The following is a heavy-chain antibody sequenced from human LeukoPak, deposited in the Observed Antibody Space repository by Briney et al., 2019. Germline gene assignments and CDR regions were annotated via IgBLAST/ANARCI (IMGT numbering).Heavy chain of an antibody. Sequence: PSETLSLTCTVSGGSISSPTYSWGWIRQPPGKGLEWIGSIYYSGSTYSNPSLRSRVTISVDTSKNQFSLKLSSVTAADTAVYYCARAGSLVEDPGDAFDIWGQGTMVTVSS. CDR3: ARAGSLVEDPGDAFDI. CDR1: GGSISSPTYS. V-gene: IGHV4-39*07. CDR2: IYYSGST. J-gene: IGHJ3*02. D-gene: IGHD1-26*01.